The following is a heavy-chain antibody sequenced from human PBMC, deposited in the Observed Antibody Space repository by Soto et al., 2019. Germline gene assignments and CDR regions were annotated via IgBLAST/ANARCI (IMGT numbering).Heavy chain of an antibody. Sequence: GESLKISCKGSGYSFTSYWIAWVRQMPGKGLEWMGIIYRGDSDIRYSPSFQGQVTMSTDKSISTAYLQWDSLKAPDPAIYYGSTVGQSLVNFDYWGQGTLVTVSS. J-gene: IGHJ4*02. CDR2: IYRGDSDI. CDR1: GYSFTSYW. CDR3: STVGQSLVNFDY. D-gene: IGHD6-6*01. V-gene: IGHV5-51*01.